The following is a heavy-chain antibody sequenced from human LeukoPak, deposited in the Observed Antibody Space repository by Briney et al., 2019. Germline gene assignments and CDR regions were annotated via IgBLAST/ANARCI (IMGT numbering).Heavy chain of an antibody. V-gene: IGHV4-34*01. CDR3: ADSYYDILTGYYTGDAFDI. D-gene: IGHD3-9*01. CDR2: INHSGST. J-gene: IGHJ3*02. CDR1: GGSFSGYY. Sequence: SETLSLTCAVYGGSFSGYYWSWIRQPPGKGLEWIGEINHSGSTNYNPSLKSRVTISVDTSKNQFSLKLSSVTAADTAVYYCADSYYDILTGYYTGDAFDIWGQGTMVTVSS.